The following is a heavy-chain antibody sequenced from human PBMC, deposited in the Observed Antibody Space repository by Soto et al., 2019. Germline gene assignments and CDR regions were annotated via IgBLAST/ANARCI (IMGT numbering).Heavy chain of an antibody. CDR1: GFSLNTRGVG. CDR3: AYRPIVLGSGWNFDF. V-gene: IGHV2-5*02. J-gene: IGHJ4*02. D-gene: IGHD6-19*01. Sequence: QITLKESGPTLVIPTQTLTLTCTFSGFSLNTRGVGVGWIRQPPGKALEWVALIHWDDEKRYSPSLRNTLTITKDTSKNQVDLIMTNTDPVDTATYYCAYRPIVLGSGWNFDFWGQGILVTVSS. CDR2: IHWDDEK.